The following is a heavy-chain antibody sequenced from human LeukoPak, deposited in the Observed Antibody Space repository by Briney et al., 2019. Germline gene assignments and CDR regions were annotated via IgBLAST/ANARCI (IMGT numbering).Heavy chain of an antibody. Sequence: GGSLRLSCAASGFSISMYDMYWVRQAPGKGLEGVALISYGGSNKYDADSLKGRFTIPRDNSKNTLYLQMNSLRAEDTAVYYCAKTLTYYYDSSGYDYWGQGTLVTVSS. CDR3: AKTLTYYYDSSGYDY. D-gene: IGHD3-22*01. CDR2: ISYGGSNK. J-gene: IGHJ4*02. V-gene: IGHV3-30*04. CDR1: GFSISMYD.